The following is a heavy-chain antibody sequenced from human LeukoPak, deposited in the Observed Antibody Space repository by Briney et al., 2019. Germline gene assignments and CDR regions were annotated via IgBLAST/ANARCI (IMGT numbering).Heavy chain of an antibody. CDR2: IIPIFGTA. J-gene: IGHJ5*02. CDR3: ASGPKITTPIPTYNWFDP. V-gene: IGHV1-69*13. CDR1: GGTFSSYA. Sequence: ASVKVSCKASGGTFSSYAISWVRQAPGQGLEWMGGIIPIFGTANYAQKFQGRVTITAGESTSTAYMELSSLRSEDTAVYYCASGPKITTPIPTYNWFDPWGQGTLVTVSS. D-gene: IGHD3-22*01.